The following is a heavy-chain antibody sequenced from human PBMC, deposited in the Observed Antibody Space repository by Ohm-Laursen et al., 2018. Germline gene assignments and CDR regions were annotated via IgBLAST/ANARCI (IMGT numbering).Heavy chain of an antibody. Sequence: SVKVSCKASGYTFTTYDINWVRQATGQGLEWMGWMNPNSGNTGYAQKFQGRLTMTRNTSISTAYMELSSLRSDDTAVYYCARDHYDSSGYVDWGQGTLVTVSS. CDR2: MNPNSGNT. CDR3: ARDHYDSSGYVD. J-gene: IGHJ4*02. CDR1: GYTFTTYD. D-gene: IGHD3-22*01. V-gene: IGHV1-8*01.